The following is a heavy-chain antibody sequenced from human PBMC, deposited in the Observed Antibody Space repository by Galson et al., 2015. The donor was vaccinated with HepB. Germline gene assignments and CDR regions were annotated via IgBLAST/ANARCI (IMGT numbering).Heavy chain of an antibody. V-gene: IGHV1-69*04. CDR1: GGSFSSYA. D-gene: IGHD1-1*01. J-gene: IGHJ4*02. CDR3: ARDKGVPDY. Sequence: SVKASCKASGGSFSSYAISWVRQAPGQGLEWMGRIIPILGTANYAQKFQGRVTITADKSTSTAYMELSSLRSEDTAVYYCARDKGVPDYWGQGTLVTVSS. CDR2: IIPILGTA.